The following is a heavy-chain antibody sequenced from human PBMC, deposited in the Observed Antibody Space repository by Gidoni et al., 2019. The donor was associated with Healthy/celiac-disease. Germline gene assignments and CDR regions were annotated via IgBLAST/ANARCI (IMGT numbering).Heavy chain of an antibody. J-gene: IGHJ5*02. CDR2: IKSKTDGGTT. CDR1: AFTFSNAW. Sequence: EVQLVASGGGLVQHGGSRSLSCAASAFTFSNAWMRWFRQAPWKGLEWVGRIKSKTDGGTTYYAAPVKGRFTISRDDSKNTLYLQMNSLKTEDTAVYYCTTDDYGDYGGGWFDPWGQGTLVTVSS. CDR3: TTDDYGDYGGGWFDP. V-gene: IGHV3-15*01. D-gene: IGHD4-17*01.